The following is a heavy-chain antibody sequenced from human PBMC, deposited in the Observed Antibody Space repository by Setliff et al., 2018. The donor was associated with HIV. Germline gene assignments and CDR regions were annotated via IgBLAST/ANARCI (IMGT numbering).Heavy chain of an antibody. CDR3: ARDPIGIAARNYYYYYYMDV. J-gene: IGHJ6*03. V-gene: IGHV3-33*01. Sequence: GGSLRLSCAASGFTFSTYGMYWVRQAPGKGLEWVAAIWYDGSNKYYEDSVKGRFTISRDNSKNTLYLQMNSLSAEDTAVYYCARDPIGIAARNYYYYYYMDVWGKGTTVTVSS. CDR2: IWYDGSNK. CDR1: GFTFSTYG. D-gene: IGHD6-6*01.